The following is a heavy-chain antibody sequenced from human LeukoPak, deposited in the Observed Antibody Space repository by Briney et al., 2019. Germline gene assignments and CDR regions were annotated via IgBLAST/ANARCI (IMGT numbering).Heavy chain of an antibody. V-gene: IGHV4-59*01. D-gene: IGHD2-15*01. CDR3: ARIYCSGGSCYIDY. CDR2: IYYSGST. Sequence: SETLSLTCTVSGGSISSYYWSWIRQPPGKGLEWIGYIYYSGSTNYNPSLKSRVTISVDTSKNQFSLKLSSVTAADTAAYYCARIYCSGGSCYIDYWGQGTLVTVSS. CDR1: GGSISSYY. J-gene: IGHJ4*02.